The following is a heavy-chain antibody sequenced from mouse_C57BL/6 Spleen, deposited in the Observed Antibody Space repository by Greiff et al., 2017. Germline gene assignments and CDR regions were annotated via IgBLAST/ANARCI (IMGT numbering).Heavy chain of an antibody. CDR3: TRGGYGSSYLYCDV. Sequence: EVHLVESGEGLVKPGGSLKLSCAASGFTFSSYAMSWVRQTPEKRLEWVAYISSGGDYIYYADTVKGRFTISRDNARNTLYLQMSSLKSEDTAMYYCTRGGYGSSYLYCDVWGTGTTVTVSS. D-gene: IGHD1-1*01. CDR2: ISSGGDYI. CDR1: GFTFSSYA. J-gene: IGHJ1*03. V-gene: IGHV5-9-1*02.